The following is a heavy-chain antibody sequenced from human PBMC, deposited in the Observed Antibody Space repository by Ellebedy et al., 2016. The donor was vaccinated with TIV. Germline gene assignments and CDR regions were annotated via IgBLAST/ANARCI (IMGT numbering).Heavy chain of an antibody. J-gene: IGHJ2*01. CDR1: GFTFSSYA. CDR3: ASKRFGYSSTWYRGWYFDL. CDR2: ISGSGGST. V-gene: IGHV3-23*01. D-gene: IGHD6-13*01. Sequence: GESLKISCAASGFTFSSYAMSWVRQAPGKGLEWVSAISGSGGSTYYADSVKGRFTISSDNSKNTLYLQMNSLRAEDTAVYYCASKRFGYSSTWYRGWYFDLWGRGTLVTVSS.